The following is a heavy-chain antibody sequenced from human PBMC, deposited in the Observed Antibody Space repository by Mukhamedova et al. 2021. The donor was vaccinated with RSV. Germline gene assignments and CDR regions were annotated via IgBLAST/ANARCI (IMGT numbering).Heavy chain of an antibody. Sequence: QGRVTITADESTSTAYMELSSLRSEDTAVYYCARAGMVRGVILGYFEYWGQGTLVTVSS. V-gene: IGHV1-69*01. D-gene: IGHD3-10*01. CDR3: ARAGMVRGVILGYFEY. J-gene: IGHJ4*02.